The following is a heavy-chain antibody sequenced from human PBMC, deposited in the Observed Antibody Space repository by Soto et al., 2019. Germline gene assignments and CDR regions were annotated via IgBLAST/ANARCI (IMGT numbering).Heavy chain of an antibody. CDR1: GGTFRTYA. J-gene: IGHJ6*02. CDR3: AKGAVAGTPTSYYYYGMDV. V-gene: IGHV1-69*12. D-gene: IGHD6-19*01. CDR2: IIPIFGTI. Sequence: QVQLLQSGAEVKKPGSSVRVSCEASGGTFRTYAISWVRQAPGQGLEWMGEIIPIFGTINYAQKFQGRITITADESTATVYMDLRSLRSDDTALYYCAKGAVAGTPTSYYYYGMDVWGQGTTVTVSS.